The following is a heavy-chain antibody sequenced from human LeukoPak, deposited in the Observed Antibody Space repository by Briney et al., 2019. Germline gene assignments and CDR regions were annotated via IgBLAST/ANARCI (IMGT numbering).Heavy chain of an antibody. D-gene: IGHD3-16*01. V-gene: IGHV4-59*06. CDR1: GGSISGFY. CDR3: ASHVSGDYYYYYMDV. Sequence: PSETLSLTCTVSGGSISGFYCSWVRQPPGNGLGWIGYIYYSVSTYYNPSLKSRVTISVDTSKNQFSLKLSSVTAADTAVYYCASHVSGDYYYYYMDVWGKGTTVTVSS. J-gene: IGHJ6*03. CDR2: IYYSVST.